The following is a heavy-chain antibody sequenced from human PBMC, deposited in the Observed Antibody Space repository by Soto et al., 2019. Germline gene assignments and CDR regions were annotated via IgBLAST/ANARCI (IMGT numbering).Heavy chain of an antibody. Sequence: QVHLVESGGGVVPPSNSLRLSCTASGFTFSSYGMHWVRQAPGKGLEWVAVIWYDGTKKHYADSVKGRFTISRDNSQNTLYLQMNSLRAEDTAVYYCARELSAASTPYFLDYWGQGTLVTVCS. D-gene: IGHD1-26*01. CDR3: ARELSAASTPYFLDY. J-gene: IGHJ4*02. CDR1: GFTFSSYG. V-gene: IGHV3-33*01. CDR2: IWYDGTKK.